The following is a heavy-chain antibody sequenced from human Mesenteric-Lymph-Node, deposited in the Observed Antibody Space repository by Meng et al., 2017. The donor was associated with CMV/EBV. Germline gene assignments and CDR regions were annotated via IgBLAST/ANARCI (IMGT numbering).Heavy chain of an antibody. D-gene: IGHD5-18*01. Sequence: GESLKISCAASGFAFETFWMSWVRQAPGKGLEWVASIKHDESEEFYLDSVKGRFTISRDIAKSSLDLQMSSLRAEDTAVYYCARVLFSYGLGARFDFWGQGTLVTVSS. CDR2: IKHDESEE. CDR1: GFAFETFW. V-gene: IGHV3-7*01. J-gene: IGHJ4*02. CDR3: ARVLFSYGLGARFDF.